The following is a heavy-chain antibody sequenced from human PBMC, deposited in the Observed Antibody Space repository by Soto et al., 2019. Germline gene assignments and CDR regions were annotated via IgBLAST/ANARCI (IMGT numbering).Heavy chain of an antibody. J-gene: IGHJ3*02. D-gene: IGHD6-19*01. V-gene: IGHV3-13*01. CDR3: ARDLDSSGKKALDI. CDR2: IGTAGDT. Sequence: GGSLRLSCAASGFTFSSYDMHWVRQATGKGLEWVSAIGTAGDTYYPGSVEGRFTISRDNSKNTLYLQMNSLRAEDTAVYYCARDLDSSGKKALDIWGQGTMVTVSS. CDR1: GFTFSSYD.